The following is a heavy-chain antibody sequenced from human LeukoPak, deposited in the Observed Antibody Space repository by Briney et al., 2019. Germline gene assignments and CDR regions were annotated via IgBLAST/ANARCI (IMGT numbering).Heavy chain of an antibody. Sequence: GGSLRLSCTASGFTFSSYEMNWVRQSPGKGLEWISYISGSGTTIYYADSVKGRFTISRDNAKNSLYLHMNSLRAEDTALYYCARDPKGYSSSGGWFDPWGQGTLVTVSS. CDR2: ISGSGTTI. D-gene: IGHD6-13*01. CDR3: ARDPKGYSSSGGWFDP. J-gene: IGHJ5*02. CDR1: GFTFSSYE. V-gene: IGHV3-48*03.